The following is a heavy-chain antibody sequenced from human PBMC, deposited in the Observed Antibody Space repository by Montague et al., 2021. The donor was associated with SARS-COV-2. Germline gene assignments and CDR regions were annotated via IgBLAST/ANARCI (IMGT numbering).Heavy chain of an antibody. CDR2: ISGSGGST. CDR1: GFTFSSYA. J-gene: IGHJ4*02. V-gene: IGHV3-23*01. CDR3: AKGGERITMIVVVITLADFDY. Sequence: SLRLSCAASGFTFSSYAMSWVRQAPGKGLEWVSAISGSGGSTYYADSVKGRFTISRDNPKNTLYLQMNSLRAEDTAVYYCAKGGERITMIVVVITLADFDYWGQGTLVTVSS. D-gene: IGHD3-22*01.